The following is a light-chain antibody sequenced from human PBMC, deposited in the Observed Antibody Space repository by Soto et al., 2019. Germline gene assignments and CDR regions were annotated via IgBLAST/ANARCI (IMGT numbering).Light chain of an antibody. J-gene: IGKJ4*01. Sequence: EIVLTQSPGTLSLSPGERATLSCRASQRVSSSFLAWYQQKPGQAPRLLIYGASSRATGIPDRFSGSGSGTDFTLTISRLEPEDVAVYYCQQYDSSPLTFGGGTKVEI. CDR3: QQYDSSPLT. CDR2: GAS. V-gene: IGKV3-20*01. CDR1: QRVSSSF.